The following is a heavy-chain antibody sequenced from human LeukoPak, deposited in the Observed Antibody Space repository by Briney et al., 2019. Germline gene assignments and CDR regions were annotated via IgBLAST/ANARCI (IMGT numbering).Heavy chain of an antibody. CDR3: VVSGYYCVGDKDYFDH. J-gene: IGHJ4*02. Sequence: ASVKVSCKASGYTFTSYYMHWVRQAPGQGLEWMGIINPSGGSTSYAQKFQGRVTMTRDMSTSTVYMGLSSLRSEDTAVYYCVVSGYYCVGDKDYFDHWGQGTLVTVSS. V-gene: IGHV1-46*01. CDR1: GYTFTSYY. CDR2: INPSGGST. D-gene: IGHD3-22*01.